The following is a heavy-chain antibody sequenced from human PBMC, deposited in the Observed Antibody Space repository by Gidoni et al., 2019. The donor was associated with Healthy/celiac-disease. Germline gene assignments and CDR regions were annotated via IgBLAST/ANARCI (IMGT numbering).Heavy chain of an antibody. CDR3: ARDIVVVVAATRGYGMDV. CDR2: ISSSSSYI. V-gene: IGHV3-21*01. CDR1: GFTFSSYS. J-gene: IGHJ6*02. D-gene: IGHD2-15*01. Sequence: EVQLVESGGGLVKPGGSLRPPCAASGFTFSSYSMNWVRQAPGKGLEWVSSISSSSSYIYYADSVKGRFTISRDNAKNSLYLQMNSLRAEDTAVYYCARDIVVVVAATRGYGMDVWGQGTTVTVSS.